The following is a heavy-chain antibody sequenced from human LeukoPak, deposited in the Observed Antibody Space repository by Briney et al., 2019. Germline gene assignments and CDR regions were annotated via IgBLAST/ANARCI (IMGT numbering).Heavy chain of an antibody. D-gene: IGHD3-10*01. Sequence: PGGSLRLSCAASGFTFSSYGMHWVRQAPGKGLEWVAVISYDGSNKYYADSVKGRFTISRDNSKNTLYLQMNSLRAEDTAVYYRARNPARGSKPNYYYYMDVWGKGTTVTVSS. CDR1: GFTFSSYG. CDR3: ARNPARGSKPNYYYYMDV. J-gene: IGHJ6*03. CDR2: ISYDGSNK. V-gene: IGHV3-30*03.